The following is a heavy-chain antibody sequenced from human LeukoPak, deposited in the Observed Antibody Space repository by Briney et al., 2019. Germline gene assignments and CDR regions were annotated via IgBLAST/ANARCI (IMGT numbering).Heavy chain of an antibody. CDR1: GGTFSSYA. CDR2: IIPIFGTA. V-gene: IGHV1-69*06. Sequence: ASVKVSCKASGGTFSSYATSWVRQAPGQGLEWMGGIIPIFGTANYAQKFQGRVTITADKSTSTAYMELSSLRSEDTAVYYCARGAPMKYDSSGYHPFAWGQGTLVTVSS. D-gene: IGHD3-22*01. J-gene: IGHJ5*02. CDR3: ARGAPMKYDSSGYHPFA.